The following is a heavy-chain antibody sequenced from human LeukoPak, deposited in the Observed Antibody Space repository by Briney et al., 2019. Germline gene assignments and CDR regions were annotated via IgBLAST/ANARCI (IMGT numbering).Heavy chain of an antibody. Sequence: GESLKISCKGSGYSFTSYWIGWVRQMPGKGLEWMGIIYPGGSDTRYSPSFQGQVTISADKSISTAYLQWSSLKASDTAMYYCARHQGYYYDSSGYYYGMDVWGQGTTVTVSS. CDR1: GYSFTSYW. CDR2: IYPGGSDT. V-gene: IGHV5-51*01. D-gene: IGHD3-22*01. CDR3: ARHQGYYYDSSGYYYGMDV. J-gene: IGHJ6*02.